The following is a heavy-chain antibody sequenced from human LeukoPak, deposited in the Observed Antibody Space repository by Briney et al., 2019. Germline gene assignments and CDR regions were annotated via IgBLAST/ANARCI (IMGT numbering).Heavy chain of an antibody. V-gene: IGHV1-24*01. CDR3: ATDPVSSATTFDY. D-gene: IGHD1-1*01. J-gene: IGHJ4*02. Sequence: ASVKVSCKVSGYTLTELSMHWVRQAPGKGLEWMGGFDPEDGETIHAQKYQGRVTMTEDTSTDTAYMELSSLRYEDTAVYYCATDPVSSATTFDYCGQGTLVTVSS. CDR1: GYTLTELS. CDR2: FDPEDGET.